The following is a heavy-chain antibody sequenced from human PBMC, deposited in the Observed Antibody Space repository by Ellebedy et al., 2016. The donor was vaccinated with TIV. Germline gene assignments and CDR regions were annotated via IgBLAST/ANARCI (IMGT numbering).Heavy chain of an antibody. J-gene: IGHJ4*02. CDR2: INNDGSST. Sequence: GESLKISCAASRVTFRSYWMHWVRQAPGEGLVWVARINNDGSSTNYADSVKGRFTISSDNAESILYLQMNSLRVEDTAMYYCAGDLDVWGQGILVTVSS. V-gene: IGHV3-74*01. D-gene: IGHD3-3*01. CDR1: RVTFRSYW. CDR3: AGDLDV.